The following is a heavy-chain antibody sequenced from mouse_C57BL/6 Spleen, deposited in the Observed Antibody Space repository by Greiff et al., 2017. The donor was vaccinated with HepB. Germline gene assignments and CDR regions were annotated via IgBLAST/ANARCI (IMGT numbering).Heavy chain of an antibody. V-gene: IGHV1-64*01. D-gene: IGHD3-2*02. Sequence: LQQPGAELVKPGASVKLSCKASGYTFTSYWMHWVKQRPGQGLEWIGMIHPNSGSTNYNEKFKSKATLTVDKSSSTAYMQLSSLTSEDSAVYYCARTTAQAWYFDVWGTGTTVTVSS. CDR1: GYTFTSYW. CDR3: ARTTAQAWYFDV. J-gene: IGHJ1*03. CDR2: IHPNSGST.